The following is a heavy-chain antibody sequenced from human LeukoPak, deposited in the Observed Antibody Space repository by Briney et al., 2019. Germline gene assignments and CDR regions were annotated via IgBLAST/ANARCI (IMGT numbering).Heavy chain of an antibody. J-gene: IGHJ5*02. V-gene: IGHV7-4-1*02. CDR3: ASYTHDSSGFNWFDP. CDR2: INTNTGNP. D-gene: IGHD3-22*01. CDR1: GYTFTSYA. Sequence: GASVKVSCKASGYTFTSYAMNWVRQAPGQGLEWMGWINTNTGNPTYAQGFTGRFVFSLDTSVGTAYLQISSLKAEDTAVYYCASYTHDSSGFNWFDPWGQGTLVTVSS.